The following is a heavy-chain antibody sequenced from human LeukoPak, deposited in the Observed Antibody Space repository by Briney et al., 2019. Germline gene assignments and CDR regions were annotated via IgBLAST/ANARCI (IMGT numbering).Heavy chain of an antibody. V-gene: IGHV4-4*07. CDR3: ARAGRYDSSGMGIFDY. CDR2: IYTSGNT. Sequence: PSETLSLTCTVSGGSISSYYWSWIRQPAGKGLEWLGRIYTSGNTNYNPSLKSRVTISVDKSKNQFSLKLSSVTAADTAVYYCARAGRYDSSGMGIFDYWGQGTLVTVSS. D-gene: IGHD3-22*01. CDR1: GGSISSYY. J-gene: IGHJ4*02.